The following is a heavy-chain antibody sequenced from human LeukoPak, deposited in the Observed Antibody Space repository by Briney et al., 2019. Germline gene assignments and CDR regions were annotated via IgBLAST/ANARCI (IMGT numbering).Heavy chain of an antibody. Sequence: GGSLRLSCAASGFRFCSYEMNWVRQAPGRGREWVSYIGNTGRTIYYVDSVKGRITVSTDNAKNSLYLQMNSLRAEDTAIYYCVRGVRYFFDYWGQGALVTVSS. CDR1: GFRFCSYE. V-gene: IGHV3-48*03. CDR2: IGNTGRTI. CDR3: VRGVRYFFDY. J-gene: IGHJ4*02.